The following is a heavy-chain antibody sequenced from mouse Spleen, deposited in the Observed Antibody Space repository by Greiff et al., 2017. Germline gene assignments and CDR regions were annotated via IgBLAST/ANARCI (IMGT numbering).Heavy chain of an antibody. CDR2: IHPNSGST. CDR1: GYTFTSYW. V-gene: IGHV1-64*01. Sequence: QVQLQQPGAELVKPGASVKLSCKASGYTFTSYWMHWVKQRSGQGLEWIGMIHPNSGSTNYNEKFKSKATLTVDKSSSTAYMQLSSLTSEDSAVYYCARGPVITTVVDGFDYWGQGTTLTVSS. J-gene: IGHJ2*01. D-gene: IGHD1-1*01. CDR3: ARGPVITTVVDGFDY.